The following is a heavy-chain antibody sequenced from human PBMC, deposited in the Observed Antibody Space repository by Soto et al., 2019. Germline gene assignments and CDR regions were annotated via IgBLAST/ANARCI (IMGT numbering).Heavy chain of an antibody. Sequence: QVQLVQSGAEVKKPGASVKVSCKASGDTFTDYYIHWVRQAPGQGLEWMGTVNPSGGHTTYAQHFLGRMTMTRDTSTSKLYREMTSLTSADTAVYYCAGGGHVVVVTAALDYWGQGTLVTVSS. J-gene: IGHJ4*02. CDR1: GDTFTDYY. D-gene: IGHD2-21*02. CDR3: AGGGHVVVVTAALDY. CDR2: VNPSGGHT. V-gene: IGHV1-46*01.